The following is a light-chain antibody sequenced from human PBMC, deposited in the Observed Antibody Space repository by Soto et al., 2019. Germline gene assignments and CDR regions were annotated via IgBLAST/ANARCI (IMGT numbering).Light chain of an antibody. J-gene: IGKJ2*01. V-gene: IGKV3-20*01. CDR3: QHYGSSPFT. Sequence: EIVLTQSPGTLSLSPGERATLSCRASQTISSTYLAWYQQKPGQAPRLLIYDLSSRATGIPDRFSGSGSETDFTLTISRPEPEDFAVYYCQHYGSSPFTFGQGTKLEIK. CDR2: DLS. CDR1: QTISSTY.